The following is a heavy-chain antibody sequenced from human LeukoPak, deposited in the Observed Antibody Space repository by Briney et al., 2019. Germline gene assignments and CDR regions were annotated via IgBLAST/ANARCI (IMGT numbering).Heavy chain of an antibody. CDR1: GFTFSSYW. CDR3: ATYIAAAGPTPYDYYYYMDV. J-gene: IGHJ6*03. V-gene: IGHV3-7*01. CDR2: IKQDGSEK. Sequence: GGSLRLSCAASGFTFSSYWMSWVRQAPGKGLEWVANIKQDGSEKYYVDSVKGRFTISRDNAKNSLYLQMNSLRAEDTAVYYCATYIAAAGPTPYDYYYYMDVGGKGTTVTVSS. D-gene: IGHD6-13*01.